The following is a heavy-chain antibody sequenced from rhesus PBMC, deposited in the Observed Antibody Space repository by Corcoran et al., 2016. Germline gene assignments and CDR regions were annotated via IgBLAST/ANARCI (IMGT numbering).Heavy chain of an antibody. CDR2: INQKTGGT. J-gene: IGHJ4*01. D-gene: IGHD6-37*01. CDR3: ARAAGGDDY. Sequence: QVQLVQSGAAVTKPGSSIKVSCQASGYPFTDSYMHWVRQAPGQGLEWMGEINQKTGGTNDAQKFQGRVTMTRDTSTNTVYMDLSSLRSEDTAGYYCARAAGGDDYWGQGVLVTVSS. CDR1: GYPFTDSY. V-gene: IGHV1-138*01.